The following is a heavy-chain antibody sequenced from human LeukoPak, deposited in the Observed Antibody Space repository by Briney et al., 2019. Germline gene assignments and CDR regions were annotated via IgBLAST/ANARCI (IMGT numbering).Heavy chain of an antibody. CDR1: GFTFSSYA. CDR2: ISGSGGSGGST. CDR3: AKTPLSSGSYDY. D-gene: IGHD1-26*01. J-gene: IGHJ4*02. Sequence: GGSLRLSCAASGFTFSSYAMNWVRQAPGKGLEWVSAISGSGGSGGSTYYADSVKGRFTISRDNSKNTLYLQMNSLRAEDTVVYYCAKTPLSSGSYDYWGQGTLVTVSS. V-gene: IGHV3-23*01.